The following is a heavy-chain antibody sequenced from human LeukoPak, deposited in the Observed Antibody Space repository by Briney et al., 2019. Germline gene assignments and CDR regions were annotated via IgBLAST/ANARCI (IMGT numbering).Heavy chain of an antibody. CDR1: GGSISSGDYY. V-gene: IGHV4-30-4*01. CDR3: ARQIYGDLYYFDY. J-gene: IGHJ4*02. CDR2: IYNSGSS. D-gene: IGHD4-17*01. Sequence: SETLSLTCTVSGGSISSGDYYWSWIRQPQGKGLEWIGYIYNSGSSYYIPSLKSRITMSVDTSKNQFSLRLSSVTAADTAVYYCARQIYGDLYYFDYWGQGTLVTVSS.